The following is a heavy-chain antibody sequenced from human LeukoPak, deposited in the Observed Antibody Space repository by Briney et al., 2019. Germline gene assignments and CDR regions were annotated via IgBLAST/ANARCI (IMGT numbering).Heavy chain of an antibody. D-gene: IGHD6-19*01. J-gene: IGHJ3*02. V-gene: IGHV4-28*01. Sequence: SDTLSLTCAVSGYSISSNNWRAWIRQPPGKGLEWIGYIYYNGNTYYNPYNPSLTSRVTMSVDTSKNQFSLKLDSVTEIDTAMYYCARNQAVAANRGAFDIWGQGTMVTVSS. CDR1: GYSISSNNW. CDR3: ARNQAVAANRGAFDI. CDR2: IYYNGNT.